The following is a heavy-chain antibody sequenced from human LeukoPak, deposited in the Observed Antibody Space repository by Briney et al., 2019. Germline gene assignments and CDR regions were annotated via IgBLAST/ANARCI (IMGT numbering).Heavy chain of an antibody. J-gene: IGHJ3*02. V-gene: IGHV4-34*01. CDR3: ARDLSDYYGSGSYRPMDAFDI. CDR2: INHRGSP. D-gene: IGHD3-10*01. CDR1: GGCLRGYY. Sequence: SETLSLTCPVCGGCLRGYYWRWLRQPPGKGLEWIGEINHRGSPNYNPSLTSRFTISIDTSKNHFALQMSPVTAADTAVYCCARDLSDYYGSGSYRPMDAFDIWGQGTMVTVSS.